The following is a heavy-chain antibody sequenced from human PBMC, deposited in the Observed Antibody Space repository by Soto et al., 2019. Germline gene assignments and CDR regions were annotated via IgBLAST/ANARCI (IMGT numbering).Heavy chain of an antibody. Sequence: ASVKVSCKASGFTFTSSAMQWVRQARGQRLEWIGWIVVGSGNTNYAQKFQERVTITRDMSTSTAYMELSSLRSEDTAVYYCAAVGTPGYSPIDYWGQGTLVTVSS. V-gene: IGHV1-58*02. CDR1: GFTFTSSA. J-gene: IGHJ4*02. D-gene: IGHD6-13*01. CDR3: AAVGTPGYSPIDY. CDR2: IVVGSGNT.